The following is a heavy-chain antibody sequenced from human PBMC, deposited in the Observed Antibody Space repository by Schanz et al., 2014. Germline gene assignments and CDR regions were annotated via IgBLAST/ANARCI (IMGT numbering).Heavy chain of an antibody. J-gene: IGHJ4*02. D-gene: IGHD6-13*01. CDR2: ISGRDGST. V-gene: IGHV3-23*04. CDR3: AKSQGSSFDS. CDR1: GFPFSDYF. Sequence: VQLVDSGGGLVKPGGSLRLSCTASGFPFSDYFMAWIRQPPGRGLEWVSAISGRDGSTYYADSVKGRFTISSDNSKSTLYLQMSSLRAEDTAVYYCAKSQGSSFDSWGQGTLVTVSS.